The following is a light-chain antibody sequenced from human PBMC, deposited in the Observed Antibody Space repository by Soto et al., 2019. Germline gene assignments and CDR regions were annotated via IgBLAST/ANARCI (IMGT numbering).Light chain of an antibody. CDR2: YDS. V-gene: IGLV3-21*04. CDR3: QVWDRSSDHVV. J-gene: IGLJ2*01. CDR1: NIGSKS. Sequence: SYELTQPPSVSVAPGKTARITCGGNNIGSKSVHWYQQKPGQAPVLVIYYDSDRPSGIPERFSGSNSGNTATLTISRVEAGDEADYYCQVWDRSSDHVVFGGGTKLPFL.